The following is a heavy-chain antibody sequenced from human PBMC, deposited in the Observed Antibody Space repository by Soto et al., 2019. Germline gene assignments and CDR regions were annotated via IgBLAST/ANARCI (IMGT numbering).Heavy chain of an antibody. CDR1: GYTFTNYA. D-gene: IGHD2-2*01. CDR2: INTDNGNT. Sequence: GASVKVSCKASGYTFTNYAMHWVRQAPGQRLEWMGWINTDNGNTKNSQKFQGRVAITRHTSASTAYMELSSLRSEDTAIYYCARDAYCSSTACSDIWFDPWGQGTLVTVSS. V-gene: IGHV1-3*04. CDR3: ARDAYCSSTACSDIWFDP. J-gene: IGHJ5*02.